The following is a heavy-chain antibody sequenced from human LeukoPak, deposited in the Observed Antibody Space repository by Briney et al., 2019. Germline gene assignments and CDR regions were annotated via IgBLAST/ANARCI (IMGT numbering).Heavy chain of an antibody. Sequence: SETLSLTCTVSGGSISSSSYYWGWIRQPPGKGLEWIGSIYYSGSTYYNPSLKSRVTISVDTSKNQFSLKLSSVTAADTAVYYCARARGKDYVWGSYPLDYYYYGMDVWGQGTTVTVSS. V-gene: IGHV4-39*07. D-gene: IGHD3-16*02. CDR3: ARARGKDYVWGSYPLDYYYYGMDV. J-gene: IGHJ6*02. CDR1: GGSISSSSYY. CDR2: IYYSGST.